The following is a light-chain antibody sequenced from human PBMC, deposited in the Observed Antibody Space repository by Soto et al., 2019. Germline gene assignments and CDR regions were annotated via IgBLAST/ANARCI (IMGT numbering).Light chain of an antibody. V-gene: IGLV2-11*01. J-gene: IGLJ1*01. Sequence: QSVLTQPRSVSGSPGQSVTISCTGTSSDVGYYSYVSWFQQHPGKAPKLMIYDVSKRPSGVPDRFSGSKSGNTASLTISGLRAEDEADYYCCSFAGSYTLYVFGTGTKVTVL. CDR1: SSDVGYYSY. CDR2: DVS. CDR3: CSFAGSYTLYV.